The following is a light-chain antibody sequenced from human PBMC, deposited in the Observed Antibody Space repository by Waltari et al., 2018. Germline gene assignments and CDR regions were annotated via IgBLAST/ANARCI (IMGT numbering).Light chain of an antibody. CDR1: SSNIGAGYD. J-gene: IGLJ2*01. V-gene: IGLV1-40*01. CDR3: QSYDTRLSASVI. CDR2: AST. Sequence: QSVLTQPPSVSGAPGQTVTISCIGGSSNIGAGYDVHWYQQPPQTAPTHLIYASTNRPSGIYDLFSGSKSGTSASLVITGLQSEDEAVYYCQSYDTRLSASVIFGGGTELTVL.